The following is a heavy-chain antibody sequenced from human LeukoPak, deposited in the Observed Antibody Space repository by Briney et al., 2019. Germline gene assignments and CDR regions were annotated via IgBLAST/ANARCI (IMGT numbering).Heavy chain of an antibody. CDR3: ATIGTGDYREDS. D-gene: IGHD3/OR15-3a*01. Sequence: TGGSLRLSCAASGFIFSSYWMSWVRQAPGKGLEWVANINQDGSEKYYVDSVKGRFTISRDNAKNSLYLQMNSLRAEDTALYYCATIGTGDYREDSWGQGTLVTVSS. CDR2: INQDGSEK. CDR1: GFIFSSYW. V-gene: IGHV3-7*01. J-gene: IGHJ4*02.